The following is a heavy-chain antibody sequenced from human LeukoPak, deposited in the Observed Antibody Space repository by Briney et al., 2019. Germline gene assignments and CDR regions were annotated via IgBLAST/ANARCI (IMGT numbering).Heavy chain of an antibody. CDR3: AKARSGYYYMDV. D-gene: IGHD3-10*01. CDR2: ISGYGGST. J-gene: IGHJ6*03. Sequence: GGSLRLSCAASGFTFGSYGMHWVRQAPGKGLEWVSAISGYGGSTNYADSVKGRFTISRDNSKNTLYLQMNSLRAEDTAVYYCAKARSGYYYMDVWGKGTTVTVSS. CDR1: GFTFGSYG. V-gene: IGHV3-23*01.